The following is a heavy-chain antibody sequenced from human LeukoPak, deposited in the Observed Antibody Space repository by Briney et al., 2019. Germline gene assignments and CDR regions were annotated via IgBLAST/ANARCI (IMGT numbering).Heavy chain of an antibody. V-gene: IGHV3-30*18. J-gene: IGHJ4*02. D-gene: IGHD3-10*01. CDR2: ISYDGSKK. Sequence: PGGSLRLSCAASGLTFRRYGMHWVRPAPRQGREWVAVISYDGSKKYYADTVKGRFTIPRDNSKSTLYLKMNSLRAEDTAVYYCAKDPGGLLWFGEIPSYFDYWGQGNLVTVSS. CDR1: GLTFRRYG. CDR3: AKDPGGLLWFGEIPSYFDY.